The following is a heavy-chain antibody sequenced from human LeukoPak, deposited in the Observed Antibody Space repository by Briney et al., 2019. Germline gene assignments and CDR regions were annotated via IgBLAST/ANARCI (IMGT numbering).Heavy chain of an antibody. CDR2: IYHRDSDT. V-gene: IGHV5-51*01. CDR1: GYSFTCYW. CDR3: ARGGGAEYNWFDP. J-gene: IGHJ5*02. Sequence: GQSVQFYCHGSGYSFTCYWIGWARQTPGKGMEWMGIIYHRDSDTRYSPPFQGQVAISADKSISTAYLQWSSLKASDTAMYYCARGGGAEYNWFDPWGQGTLVTVSS. D-gene: IGHD1-26*01.